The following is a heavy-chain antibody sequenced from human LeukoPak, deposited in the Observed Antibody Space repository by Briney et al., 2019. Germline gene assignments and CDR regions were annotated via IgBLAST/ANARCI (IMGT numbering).Heavy chain of an antibody. CDR3: AGRGTGTTLAFDY. V-gene: IGHV5-51*01. CDR2: IYPGDSDT. D-gene: IGHD1-1*01. Sequence: GESLQISCQGSGYSFTSYWIGWVRQMPGKGLEWMGIIYPGDSDTRYSPSFQGQVTISADKSISTAYLQWSSLKASDTAMYYCAGRGTGTTLAFDYWGQGTLVTVSS. J-gene: IGHJ4*02. CDR1: GYSFTSYW.